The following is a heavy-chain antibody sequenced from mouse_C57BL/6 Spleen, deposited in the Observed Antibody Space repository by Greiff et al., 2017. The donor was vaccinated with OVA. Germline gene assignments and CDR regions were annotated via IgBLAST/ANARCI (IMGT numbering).Heavy chain of an antibody. Sequence: EVKLVESGEGLVKPGGSLKLSCAASGFTFSSYAMSLVRQTPEKRLEWVAYISSGGDYIYYADNVKGRFPISRDHSRNTLYLQMSSLKSEDTAMYYCTRDEDFSNTGNYAMDYWGQGTSVTVSS. CDR1: GFTFSSYA. V-gene: IGHV5-9-1*02. CDR2: ISSGGDYI. CDR3: TRDEDFSNTGNYAMDY. J-gene: IGHJ4*01. D-gene: IGHD2-5*01.